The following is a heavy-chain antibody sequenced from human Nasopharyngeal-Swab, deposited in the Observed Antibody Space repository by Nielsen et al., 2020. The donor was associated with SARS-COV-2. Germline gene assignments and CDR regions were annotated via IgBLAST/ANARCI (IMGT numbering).Heavy chain of an antibody. V-gene: IGHV3-21*01. CDR1: GFTFSSYS. J-gene: IGHJ4*02. D-gene: IGHD5-12*01. Sequence: GGSLRLSCAASGFTFSSYSMNWVRQAPGKGLEWVSSISSSSSYIYYADSVKGRFTISGDKAKNSLYLQMNSLRAEDTAVHYCATHSGYSGYDPFDYWGQGTLVTVSS. CDR3: ATHSGYSGYDPFDY. CDR2: ISSSSSYI.